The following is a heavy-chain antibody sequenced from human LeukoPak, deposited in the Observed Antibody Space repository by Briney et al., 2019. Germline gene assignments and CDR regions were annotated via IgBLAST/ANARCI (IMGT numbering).Heavy chain of an antibody. V-gene: IGHV4-34*01. Sequence: SETLSLTCAVYAGSFSGYYLSWIRQPPRKGLEWVGDINHSGSTNYNPYLKRRITISVDTSKNQVSLTLSSVTSADTAVYYCARGFSSGGTGNSPPLDYWGKGTLVTVSS. CDR2: INHSGST. D-gene: IGHD2-15*01. J-gene: IGHJ4*02. CDR3: ARGFSSGGTGNSPPLDY. CDR1: AGSFSGYY.